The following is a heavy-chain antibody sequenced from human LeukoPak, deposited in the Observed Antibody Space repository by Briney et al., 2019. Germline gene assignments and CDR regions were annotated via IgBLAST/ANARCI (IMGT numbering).Heavy chain of an antibody. CDR3: ARVGGRDYDFWSGSARYYFDY. J-gene: IGHJ4*02. CDR1: GFTFSDYY. CDR2: ISSSGSTI. V-gene: IGHV3-11*01. Sequence: PGGSLRLSCAASGFTFSDYYMSWIRQAPGKGLEWVSYISSSGSTIYYADSVKGRFTISRDNAKNSLYLQMNSLRAEDTAVYYCARVGGRDYDFWSGSARYYFDYWGQGTLVTVSS. D-gene: IGHD3-3*01.